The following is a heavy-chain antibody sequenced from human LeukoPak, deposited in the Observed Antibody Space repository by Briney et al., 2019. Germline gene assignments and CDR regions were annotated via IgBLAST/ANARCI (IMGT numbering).Heavy chain of an antibody. CDR3: ARVRDDSSGYHPFDY. V-gene: IGHV3-7*01. CDR2: IKQHGSEK. CDR1: GFTFSSYW. D-gene: IGHD3-22*01. Sequence: QTGGSLRLSCAASGFTFSSYWMNWVRQAPGKGLEWVANIKQHGSEKYYVDSVKGRFTISRDNAKNSLYLQMNRLRAEDTAVYYCARVRDDSSGYHPFDYWGQGTLVTVSS. J-gene: IGHJ4*02.